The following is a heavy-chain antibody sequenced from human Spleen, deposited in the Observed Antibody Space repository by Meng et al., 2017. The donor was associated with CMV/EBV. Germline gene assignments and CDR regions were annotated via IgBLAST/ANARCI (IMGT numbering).Heavy chain of an antibody. D-gene: IGHD4-23*01. CDR3: ARVRRHAVAYYFDY. V-gene: IGHV4-34*01. CDR2: INHSGST. Sequence: SETLSLTCAVYGGSFSGYYWSWIRQPPGKGLEWIGEINHSGSTNYNPSLKSRVTISVDTSKNQFSLKLSSVTAADTAVYYYARVRRHAVAYYFDYWGQGTLVTVSS. J-gene: IGHJ4*02. CDR1: GGSFSGYY.